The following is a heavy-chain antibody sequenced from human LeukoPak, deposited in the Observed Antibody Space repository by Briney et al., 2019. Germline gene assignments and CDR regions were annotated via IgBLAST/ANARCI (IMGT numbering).Heavy chain of an antibody. Sequence: GESLKISFKGSGYSFTSYWIGWVRQMPGKGLEWMGIIYPGDSDTRYSPSFQGQVTISADKSISTAYLQWSSLKASDTAMYYCARWNGDQYYYYGMDVWGQGTTVTVSS. CDR1: GYSFTSYW. J-gene: IGHJ6*02. D-gene: IGHD4-17*01. CDR3: ARWNGDQYYYYGMDV. V-gene: IGHV5-51*01. CDR2: IYPGDSDT.